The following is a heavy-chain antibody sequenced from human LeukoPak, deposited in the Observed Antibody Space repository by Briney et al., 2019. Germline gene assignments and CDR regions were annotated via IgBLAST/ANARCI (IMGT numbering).Heavy chain of an antibody. V-gene: IGHV4-34*01. CDR2: INHSGST. Sequence: SETLSLTCAVYGGSFSGYYWSWIRQPPGKGLEWIGEINHSGSTNYNPSLKSRVTISVDTSKNQFPLKLSSVTAADTAVYYCARGHGIYSDSSGYYYFDYWGQGTLVTVSS. J-gene: IGHJ4*02. CDR1: GGSFSGYY. D-gene: IGHD3-22*01. CDR3: ARGHGIYSDSSGYYYFDY.